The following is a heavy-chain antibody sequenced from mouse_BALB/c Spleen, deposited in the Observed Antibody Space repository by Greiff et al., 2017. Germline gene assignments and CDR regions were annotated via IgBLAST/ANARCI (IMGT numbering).Heavy chain of an antibody. D-gene: IGHD1-2*01. CDR3: APHYYGYFDY. V-gene: IGHV14-3*02. J-gene: IGHJ2*01. CDR2: IDPANGNT. CDR1: GFNIKDTY. Sequence: VQLQQSGAELVKPGASVKLSCTASGFNIKDTYMHWVKQRPEQGLEWIGRIDPANGNTKYDPKFQGKATITADTSSNTAYLQLSSLTSEDTAVYYCAPHYYGYFDYWGQGTTLTVSA.